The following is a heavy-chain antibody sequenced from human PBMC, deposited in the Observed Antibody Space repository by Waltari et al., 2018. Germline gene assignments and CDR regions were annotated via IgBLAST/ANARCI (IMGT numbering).Heavy chain of an antibody. V-gene: IGHV4-61*02. CDR3: ARDGRGSLLGYCSGGSCYNDAFDI. D-gene: IGHD2-15*01. CDR1: GGSISSGSYY. CDR2: IYTRGGT. J-gene: IGHJ3*02. Sequence: QVQLQESGPGLVKPSQTLSLTCTVSGGSISSGSYYWSWIRQPAGKGLEWIGRIYTRGGTTYNPSLKSRVTIPVDTSKNQFSLKPSSVTAADTAVYDCARDGRGSLLGYCSGGSCYNDAFDIWGQGTMVTVSS.